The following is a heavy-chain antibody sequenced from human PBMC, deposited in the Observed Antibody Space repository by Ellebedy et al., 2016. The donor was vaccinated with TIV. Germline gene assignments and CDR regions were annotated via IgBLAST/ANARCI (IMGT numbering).Heavy chain of an antibody. CDR2: IIPILGRP. D-gene: IGHD5-18*01. J-gene: IGHJ4*02. CDR1: GCTFSSFG. Sequence: ASVKVSCKAPGCTFSSFGINWARQAPGQGLEWMGRIIPILGRPDYAQNFQGRVTIYADKSTGTPYLELSTLRSEDTAVYYCATDSRDSYGYRFNFWGQGTLVIVSS. CDR3: ATDSRDSYGYRFNF. V-gene: IGHV1-69*04.